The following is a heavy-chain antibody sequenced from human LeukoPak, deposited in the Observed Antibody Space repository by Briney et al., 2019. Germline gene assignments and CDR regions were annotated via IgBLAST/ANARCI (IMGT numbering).Heavy chain of an antibody. CDR1: GFALTTYN. V-gene: IGHV1-18*01. D-gene: IGHD5-24*01. Sequence: GASVKVSCKASGFALTTYNIVWLRQAPGQGLEWGGWVTAFNENTHYSRKVQGRVTMTRDTSTSTAYMELRNLRSDDTAVYYCARNTYGYKFSMDVWGKGTAVTVSS. CDR3: ARNTYGYKFSMDV. CDR2: VTAFNENT. J-gene: IGHJ6*03.